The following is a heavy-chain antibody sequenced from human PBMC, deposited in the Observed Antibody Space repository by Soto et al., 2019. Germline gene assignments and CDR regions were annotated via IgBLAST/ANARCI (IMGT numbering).Heavy chain of an antibody. Sequence: QVQLVESGGGVVQPGRSLRLSRAASGFTFSTYGMHWVRQAPGKGLEWVAVISYDGNNKYYADSVKGRFTISRDSSENTLYLQMNSLRAEDTAVYYCAKSVYNWNDGFFDYWGQGTLVTVSS. CDR1: GFTFSTYG. CDR3: AKSVYNWNDGFFDY. J-gene: IGHJ4*02. V-gene: IGHV3-30*18. CDR2: ISYDGNNK. D-gene: IGHD1-1*01.